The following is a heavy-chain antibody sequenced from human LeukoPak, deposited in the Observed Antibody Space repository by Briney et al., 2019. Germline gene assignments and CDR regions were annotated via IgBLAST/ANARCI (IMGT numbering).Heavy chain of an antibody. CDR3: AGRKTVAGYFDL. CDR1: GGSFSDYY. V-gene: IGHV4-34*01. Sequence: SETLSLTCAVHGGSFSDYYCSWIRQPPGKGLEWLGEINHSGSTNYNPSLKSRVTISPDTSKNLFSLKLTFVTAADTAVYYCAGRKTVAGYFDLWGHGTLVAVSS. CDR2: INHSGST. D-gene: IGHD6-19*01. J-gene: IGHJ2*01.